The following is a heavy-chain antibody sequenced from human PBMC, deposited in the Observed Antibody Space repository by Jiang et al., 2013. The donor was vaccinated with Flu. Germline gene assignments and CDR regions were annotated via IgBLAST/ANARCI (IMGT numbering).Heavy chain of an antibody. D-gene: IGHD3-22*01. CDR3: ARGHIIMTLVTPTPDRQIDY. V-gene: IGHV3-30*01. J-gene: IGHJ4*02. CDR2: ISYDGSNK. Sequence: RLSCEASGFTFSSYSMHWVRQAPGKGPEWVAVISYDGSNKHYAESVKGRFTMSRDNSKNTLYLQVNNLRPEDTAVYYCARGHIIMTLVTPTPDRQIDYWGQGTLVIVSS. CDR1: GFTFSSYS.